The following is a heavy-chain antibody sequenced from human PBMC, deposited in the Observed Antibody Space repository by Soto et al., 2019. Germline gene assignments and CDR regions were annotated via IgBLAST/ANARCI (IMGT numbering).Heavy chain of an antibody. CDR1: GYTFTGYY. CDR3: ARGPRPQQLALYVFDY. V-gene: IGHV1-2*04. D-gene: IGHD6-13*01. J-gene: IGHJ4*02. CDR2: INPNSGGT. Sequence: GASVKVSCKASGYTFTGYYMHWVRQAPGQGLEWMGWINPNSGGTNYAQKFQGWVTMTRDTSISTAYMELSRLRSDDTAVYYCARGPRPQQLALYVFDYWGQGTLVTVSS.